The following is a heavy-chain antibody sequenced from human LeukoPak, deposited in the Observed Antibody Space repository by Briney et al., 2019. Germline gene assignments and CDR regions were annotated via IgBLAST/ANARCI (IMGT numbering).Heavy chain of an antibody. V-gene: IGHV1-46*01. CDR3: ARDQEGFDY. J-gene: IGHJ4*02. CDR1: GYTFTSNY. Sequence: ASVKVSCTASGYTFTSNYIHWVRQAPGQGLEWMGMIYPRDGSTGYAQKFQGRVTVTRDTSTSTAYMELSGLRSEDTAVYYCARDQEGFDYWGQGTLVTVSS. CDR2: IYPRDGST.